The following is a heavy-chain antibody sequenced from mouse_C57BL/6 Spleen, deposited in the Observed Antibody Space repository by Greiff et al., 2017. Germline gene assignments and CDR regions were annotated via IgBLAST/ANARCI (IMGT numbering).Heavy chain of an antibody. J-gene: IGHJ4*01. Sequence: QVQLQQPGAELVRPGSSVKLSCKASGYTFTSYWMDWVKQRPGQGLEWIGNIYPSDSETHYNQKFKDKATLTVDKSSSTAYMQLSSLTSEDSAVYYCARVGDYDWDYYAMDYWGQGTSVTVSS. V-gene: IGHV1-61*01. D-gene: IGHD2-4*01. CDR1: GYTFTSYW. CDR3: ARVGDYDWDYYAMDY. CDR2: IYPSDSET.